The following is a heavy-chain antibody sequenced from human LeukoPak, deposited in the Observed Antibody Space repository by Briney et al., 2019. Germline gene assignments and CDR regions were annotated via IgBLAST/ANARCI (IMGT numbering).Heavy chain of an antibody. CDR3: AKISPLSGTNEDY. CDR1: GFTVSSNY. V-gene: IGHV3-66*01. CDR2: IYSGGST. D-gene: IGHD1-7*01. J-gene: IGHJ4*02. Sequence: PGGSLRLSCAASGFTVSSNYMSWVRQAPGKGLEWVSVIYSGGSTYYADSVKGRFTISRDNSKNTLFLRMNSLRAEDTAVYYCAKISPLSGTNEDYWGQGTLVTVSS.